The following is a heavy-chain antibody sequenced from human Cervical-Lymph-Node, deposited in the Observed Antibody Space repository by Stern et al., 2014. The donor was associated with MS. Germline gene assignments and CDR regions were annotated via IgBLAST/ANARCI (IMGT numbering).Heavy chain of an antibody. J-gene: IGHJ6*02. CDR1: GGTFSSYA. Sequence: QVQLVQSGAEVKQPGSSVKVSCTASGGTFSSYAISWVRQAPGQWLEWMGGIIPIFGTANYAQKFQGRVTITADESTSTAYMELSSLRSEDTAVYYCARVEIVAASYYYYGMDVWGQGTTVTVSS. V-gene: IGHV1-69*01. D-gene: IGHD5-12*01. CDR2: IIPIFGTA. CDR3: ARVEIVAASYYYYGMDV.